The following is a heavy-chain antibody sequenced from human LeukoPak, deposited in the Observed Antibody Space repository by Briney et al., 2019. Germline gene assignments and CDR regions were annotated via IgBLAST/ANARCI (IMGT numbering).Heavy chain of an antibody. CDR1: GFSFSYFW. J-gene: IGHJ5*02. CDR2: IKHDGNEK. V-gene: IGHV3-7*01. CDR3: ARDAEVGTLFGVLSRYNWFDP. D-gene: IGHD3-3*01. Sequence: GGSLRLSCAASGFSFSYFWMSWVRQAPGKGLEWVANIKHDGNEKYYVDSVKGRFTISRDNTKKSLYLQMNNLRAEDTAVCYCARDAEVGTLFGVLSRYNWFDPWGQGTLVTVSS.